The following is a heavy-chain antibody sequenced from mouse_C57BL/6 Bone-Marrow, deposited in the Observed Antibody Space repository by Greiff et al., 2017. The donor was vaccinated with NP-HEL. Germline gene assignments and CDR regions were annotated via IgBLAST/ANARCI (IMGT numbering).Heavy chain of an antibody. CDR1: GYTFTSYW. CDR2: IDPSDSYT. J-gene: IGHJ2*01. Sequence: VQLQQPGAELVKPGASVKLSCKASGYTFTSYWMQWVKQRPGQGLEWIGEIDPSDSYTNYNQKFKGKATLTVDTSSSTAYMQLSSLTSEDSAVYYCARRHPLGLNYWGQGTTLTVSS. CDR3: ARRHPLGLNY. V-gene: IGHV1-50*01. D-gene: IGHD4-1*01.